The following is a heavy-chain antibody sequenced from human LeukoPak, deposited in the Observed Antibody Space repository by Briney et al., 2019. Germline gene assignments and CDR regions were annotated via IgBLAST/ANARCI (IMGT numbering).Heavy chain of an antibody. CDR1: GFSFPYG. V-gene: IGHV3-49*04. Sequence: GGSLRLSCEASGFSFPYGMSWVRQTPGKGLEWVGFIRSKAYGGTTEYAASVKGRFTISRDDSKSIAYLQMNSLKTEDTAVYYCTRGALVGATTCFDYWGQGTLVTVSS. D-gene: IGHD1-26*01. CDR2: IRSKAYGGTT. J-gene: IGHJ4*02. CDR3: TRGALVGATTCFDY.